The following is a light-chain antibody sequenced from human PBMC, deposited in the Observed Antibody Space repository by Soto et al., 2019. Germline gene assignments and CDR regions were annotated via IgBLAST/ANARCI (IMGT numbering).Light chain of an antibody. V-gene: IGKV3-20*01. Sequence: PGEGATLSCRASQTVSKNYLAWYQQKAGQAPRLVIYAASTRATGIPDRFSGSGSGTDFTLTISRLEPEDFAVFYCQQYAVSPITFGQGRLLEV. CDR3: QQYAVSPIT. J-gene: IGKJ5*01. CDR2: AAS. CDR1: QTVSKNY.